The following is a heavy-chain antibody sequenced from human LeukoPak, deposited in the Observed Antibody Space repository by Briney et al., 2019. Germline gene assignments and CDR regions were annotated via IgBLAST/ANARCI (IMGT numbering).Heavy chain of an antibody. J-gene: IGHJ4*02. Sequence: ASVKVSCKASGYTFTGYYMHWVRQAPGQGLEWMGWINPNSGGTNYAQKFQGRVTMTRDTSISTAYMELSRLRSDDTAVYYCARDLFLKTSETYYDFWSGYYTGGYYDYWGQGTLVTVSS. D-gene: IGHD3-3*01. CDR2: INPNSGGT. CDR1: GYTFTGYY. CDR3: ARDLFLKTSETYYDFWSGYYTGGYYDY. V-gene: IGHV1-2*02.